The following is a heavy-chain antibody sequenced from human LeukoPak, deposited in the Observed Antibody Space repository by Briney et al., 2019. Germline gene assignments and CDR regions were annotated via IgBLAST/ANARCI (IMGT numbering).Heavy chain of an antibody. CDR2: MNPNSGNT. Sequence: SVKVSCKASGNTFTSYDINWVRQATGQGLEWMGWMNPNSGNTGYAQKFQGRVTMTRNTSINTAYMELSSLRSEDTAVYHCARGPGGVAATASMDYWGQGTLVTVSS. CDR1: GNTFTSYD. CDR3: ARGPGGVAATASMDY. D-gene: IGHD2-15*01. V-gene: IGHV1-8*01. J-gene: IGHJ4*02.